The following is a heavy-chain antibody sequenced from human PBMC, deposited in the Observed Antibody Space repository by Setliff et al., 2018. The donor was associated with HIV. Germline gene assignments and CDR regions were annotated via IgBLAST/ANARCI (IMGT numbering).Heavy chain of an antibody. CDR1: GVTFNNFR. Sequence: VSCKASGVTFNNFRINWIRQAPGQGLEWVGGVIPALGIPNYAQKLQGRVTITAAKYTDTAYMELNNLRFEDTAIYYCASGGGREALRATAQLPHSWGQGTQVTVSS. V-gene: IGHV1-69*10. D-gene: IGHD1-26*01. CDR3: ASGGGREALRATAQLPHS. J-gene: IGHJ4*02. CDR2: VIPALGIP.